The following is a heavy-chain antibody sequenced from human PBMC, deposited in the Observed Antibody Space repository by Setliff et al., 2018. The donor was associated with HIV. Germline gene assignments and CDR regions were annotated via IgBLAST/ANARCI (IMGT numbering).Heavy chain of an antibody. CDR1: GGSISTYSYY. V-gene: IGHV4-39*01. J-gene: IGHJ4*01. Sequence: SETLSLTCSVFGGSISTYSYYWSWVRQPPGMGLEWIGSIYHTANTHYSPSLETRVAIFVDTSKNQFSLRLSSVTAADSAMYYCVRHDPPNSGRFYFDLWGRGTLVTVSS. D-gene: IGHD1-26*01. CDR2: IYHTANT. CDR3: VRHDPPNSGRFYFDL.